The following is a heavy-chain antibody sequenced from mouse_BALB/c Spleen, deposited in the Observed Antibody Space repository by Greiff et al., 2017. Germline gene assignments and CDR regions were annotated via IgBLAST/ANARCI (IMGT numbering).Heavy chain of an antibody. D-gene: IGHD4-1*01. CDR3: ARHERTGAWFAY. CDR2: ISSGGSYT. J-gene: IGHJ3*01. CDR1: GFTFSSYG. V-gene: IGHV5-6*01. Sequence: EVQRVESGGDLVKPGGSLKLSCAASGFTFSSYGMSWVRQTPDKRLEWVATISSGGSYTYYPDSVKGRFTISRDNAKNTLYLQMSSLKSEDTAMYYCARHERTGAWFAYWGQGTLVTVSA.